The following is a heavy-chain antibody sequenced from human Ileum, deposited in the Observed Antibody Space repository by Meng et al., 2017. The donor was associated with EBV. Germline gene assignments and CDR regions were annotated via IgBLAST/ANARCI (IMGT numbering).Heavy chain of an antibody. CDR3: TRQGQDL. CDR1: GLTFSKQI. J-gene: IGHJ4*02. V-gene: IGHV3-30*03. CDR2: ISSENYT. Sequence: QVKVVESGGVLVQPGRSLRLSCVVSGLTFSKQIIHWIRQAPGEGLDWVAVISSENYTYYSDSVKGRFTITRDNSANTVYLQMDNLGPQDTALYFCTRQGQDLWGQGTLVTVSS. D-gene: IGHD2-15*01.